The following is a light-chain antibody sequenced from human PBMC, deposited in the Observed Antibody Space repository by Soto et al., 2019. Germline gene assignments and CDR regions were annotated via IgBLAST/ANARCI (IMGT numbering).Light chain of an antibody. CDR2: AVS. CDR1: SSDVGGYNH. Sequence: QSVLTQPASVSGSPGQSTTISCTGTSSDVGGYNHVSWYQHSPGKAPKLILFAVSDRPSGVSHRFSGSKSGNTASLTISGLQAEDEADYYCCSYTSLSTVVFGGGTQLTVL. CDR3: CSYTSLSTVV. J-gene: IGLJ2*01. V-gene: IGLV2-14*01.